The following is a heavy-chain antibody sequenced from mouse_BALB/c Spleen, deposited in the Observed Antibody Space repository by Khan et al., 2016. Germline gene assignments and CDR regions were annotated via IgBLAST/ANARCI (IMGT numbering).Heavy chain of an antibody. V-gene: IGHV2-9*02. Sequence: VQLQESGPGLVAPSQSLSITCTVSGFSLTSYGVHWVRQPPGKGLEWLGVIWAGGSTNYNSALMSRLSISKDNSKSQVFLKMNSLQTEDTAMYYCARDGRQLGLRTWFAYWGQGTLVTVSA. CDR1: GFSLTSYG. CDR3: ARDGRQLGLRTWFAY. D-gene: IGHD3-2*01. J-gene: IGHJ3*01. CDR2: IWAGGST.